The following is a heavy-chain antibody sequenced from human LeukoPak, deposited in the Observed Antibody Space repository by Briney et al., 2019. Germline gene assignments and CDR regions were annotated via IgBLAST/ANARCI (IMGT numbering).Heavy chain of an antibody. V-gene: IGHV1-46*01. CDR2: INPSGGST. CDR3: ARAADCSSTSCSANRNWFDP. D-gene: IGHD2-2*01. CDR1: GYTFTSYY. Sequence: ASVKVSCKVSGYTFTSYYMHWVRQAPGQGLEWMGIINPSGGSTSYAQKFQGRVTMTRDTSTSTVYMELSSLRSEDTAVYYCARAADCSSTSCSANRNWFDPWGQGTLVTVSS. J-gene: IGHJ5*02.